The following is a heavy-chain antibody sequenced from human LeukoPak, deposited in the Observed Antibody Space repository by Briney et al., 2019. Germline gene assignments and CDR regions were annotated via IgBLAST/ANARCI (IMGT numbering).Heavy chain of an antibody. CDR2: IVVGSGNT. D-gene: IGHD6-19*01. V-gene: IGHV1-58*01. Sequence: ASVKVSCKASGFTFTSSAVQWVRQARGQRLEWIGWIVVGSGNTNYAQKFQERVTITRDMSTSTAYMELSSLRSEDTAVYYCAANGAVALFGWYFDLWGRGTLVTVSS. CDR1: GFTFTSSA. J-gene: IGHJ2*01. CDR3: AANGAVALFGWYFDL.